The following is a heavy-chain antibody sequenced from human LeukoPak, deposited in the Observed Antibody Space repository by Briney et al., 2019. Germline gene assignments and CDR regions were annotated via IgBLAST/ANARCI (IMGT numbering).Heavy chain of an antibody. J-gene: IGHJ4*02. V-gene: IGHV4-39*07. CDR3: ARDGPTALDY. CDR1: GGSISSYY. D-gene: IGHD4-11*01. Sequence: SETLSLTCTVSGGSISSYYWGWIRQPPGKGLEWVGSIYYSGSTYYNPSLKSRVTISVDTSKNQFSLKLSSVTAADTAVYYCARDGPTALDYWGQGTLVTVSS. CDR2: IYYSGST.